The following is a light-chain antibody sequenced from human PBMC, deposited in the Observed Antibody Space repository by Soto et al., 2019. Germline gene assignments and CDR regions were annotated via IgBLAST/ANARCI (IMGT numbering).Light chain of an antibody. CDR1: SSNIGGNA. J-gene: IGLJ2*01. CDR2: SND. V-gene: IGLV1-44*01. CDR3: AAWDDSLNGPV. Sequence: HSVLTQPPSASVTPGQRVTISCSGSSSNIGGNAVNWYQHLPGTAPKLLLYSNDQRPSGVPDRFSGSKSGTSASLAISGLQSEDEADYYCAAWDDSLNGPVFGGGTKVTVL.